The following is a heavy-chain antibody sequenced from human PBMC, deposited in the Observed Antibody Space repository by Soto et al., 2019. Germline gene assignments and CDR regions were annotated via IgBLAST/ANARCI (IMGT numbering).Heavy chain of an antibody. CDR3: ARYCSGGSCYSSHFDY. J-gene: IGHJ4*02. CDR1: GGSISSGGYY. D-gene: IGHD2-15*01. V-gene: IGHV4-31*03. Sequence: SETLSLTCTVSGGSISSGGYYWSWIRQHPGKGLEWIGYIFYSGSTYYNQSLKSRVTISVDTSKKQFSLKLSSVTAADTAVYYCARYCSGGSCYSSHFDYWGQGTLVTVSS. CDR2: IFYSGST.